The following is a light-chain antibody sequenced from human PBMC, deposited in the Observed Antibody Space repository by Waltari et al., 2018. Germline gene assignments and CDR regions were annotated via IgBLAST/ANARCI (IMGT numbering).Light chain of an antibody. CDR1: SSDVGGYKD. J-gene: IGLJ2*01. V-gene: IGLV2-14*03. Sequence: QSALTQPASVSGPPGQSIPLSCTGTSSDVGGYKDVSWYQQHPVKAPKLMIYDVSNRPSGVSNRFSGSKSGNTASLTISGLQAEDEADYYCSSYISSSTLELFGGGTSLTVL. CDR2: DVS. CDR3: SSYISSSTLEL.